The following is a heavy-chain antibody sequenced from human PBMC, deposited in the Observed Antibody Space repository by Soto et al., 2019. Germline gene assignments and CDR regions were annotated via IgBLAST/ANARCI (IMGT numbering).Heavy chain of an antibody. CDR3: ARQRVIPGTPTNWFDP. V-gene: IGHV4-39*01. D-gene: IGHD2-15*01. CDR1: GYSVSSRSYF. J-gene: IGHJ5*02. CDR2: IYYNGST. Sequence: SETLSLTCTVSGYSVSSRSYFWGWIRQPPGKGLEWIGTIYYNGSTYYNPSLKSRVTLFVDTSKNQFSLKLTSVTASDTALYYCARQRVIPGTPTNWFDPWGQGTLVTVSS.